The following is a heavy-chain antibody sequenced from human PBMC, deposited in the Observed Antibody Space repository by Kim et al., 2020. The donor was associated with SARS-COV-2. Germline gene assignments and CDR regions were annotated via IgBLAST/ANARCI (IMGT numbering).Heavy chain of an antibody. D-gene: IGHD5-18*01. Sequence: KGRFTISRDTAKNSLYLQMNSLRAEDTAVYYCARDVTTEPWIQPSYGMDVWGQGTTVTVSS. J-gene: IGHJ6*02. V-gene: IGHV3-11*01. CDR3: ARDVTTEPWIQPSYGMDV.